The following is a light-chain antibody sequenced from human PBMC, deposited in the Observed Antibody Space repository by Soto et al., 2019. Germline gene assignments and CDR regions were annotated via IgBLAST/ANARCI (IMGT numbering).Light chain of an antibody. Sequence: DIQMTQSPSSLSASLGDRVTITCRASQGISNYLAWYQQKPGKVRKLLIYAASTLQSGVASRFSCSRCGTEFTLTICSLEPEDVANYSRLQYNSDPWTCAQETKVEIK. CDR1: QGISNY. V-gene: IGKV1-27*01. CDR2: AAS. CDR3: LQYNSDPWT. J-gene: IGKJ1*01.